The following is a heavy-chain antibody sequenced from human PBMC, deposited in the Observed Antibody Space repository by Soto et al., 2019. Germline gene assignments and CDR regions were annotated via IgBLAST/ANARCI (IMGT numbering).Heavy chain of an antibody. CDR2: IYHSGYT. CDR3: ARAHYGDYGYGMDV. D-gene: IGHD4-17*01. Sequence: SETLSLTCAVSGGSISSGGYSWSWIRQPPGKGLEWIGYIYHSGYTYYNPSLKSRVTISVGRSKNQFSLKLSSVTAADTAVYYCARAHYGDYGYGMDVWGQGTTVTVSS. V-gene: IGHV4-30-2*01. CDR1: GGSISSGGYS. J-gene: IGHJ6*02.